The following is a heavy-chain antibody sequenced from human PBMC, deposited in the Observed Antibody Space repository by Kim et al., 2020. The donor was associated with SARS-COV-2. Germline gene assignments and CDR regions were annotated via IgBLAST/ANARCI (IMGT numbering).Heavy chain of an antibody. CDR1: GGSISTYF. J-gene: IGHJ5*02. CDR3: SRGWLTAPNLFSP. D-gene: IGHD5-12*01. Sequence: SETLSLTCTVSGGSISTYFWSWLRQPPGKGLEWIGQIYNSGNTNYNPSLKSRVSISVDTSKNQFSLNLTSVTAADTAVYYCSRGWLTAPNLFSPWGQGTLVTVSS. CDR2: IYNSGNT. V-gene: IGHV4-59*12.